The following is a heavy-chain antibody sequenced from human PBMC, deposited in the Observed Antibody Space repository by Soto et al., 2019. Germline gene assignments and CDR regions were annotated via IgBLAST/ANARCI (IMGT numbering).Heavy chain of an antibody. CDR3: ASEIAAAGTSYYGMDV. CDR1: GYSFTSYW. J-gene: IGHJ6*04. V-gene: IGHV5-10-1*01. CDR2: IYPSDSYT. D-gene: IGHD6-13*01. Sequence: GESLKISCKGSGYSFTSYWISWVRQMPGKGLEWMGRIYPSDSYTNYSPSFQGHVTISADKSISTAYLQWSSLKASDTAMYYCASEIAAAGTSYYGMDVWGKGTKVTVSS.